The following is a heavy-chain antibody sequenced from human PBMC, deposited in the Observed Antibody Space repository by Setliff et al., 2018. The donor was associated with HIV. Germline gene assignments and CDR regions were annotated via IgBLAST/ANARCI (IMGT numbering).Heavy chain of an antibody. J-gene: IGHJ4*02. D-gene: IGHD4-17*01. CDR3: AEEYSDYPDPFDY. Sequence: SETLSLTCSVSGGSISSGTNYWSWIRQPTGKGLEWIGRIYSSGSTNYNPSLKSRVTISVDTSKNQFSLKLSSVTAADTAVYHCAEEYSDYPDPFDYWGQGTLVTVSS. CDR2: IYSSGST. CDR1: GGSISSGTNY. V-gene: IGHV4-61*02.